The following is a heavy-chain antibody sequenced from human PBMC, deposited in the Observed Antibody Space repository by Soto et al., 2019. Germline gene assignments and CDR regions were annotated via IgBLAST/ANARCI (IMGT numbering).Heavy chain of an antibody. D-gene: IGHD6-19*01. CDR1: GGTFSSYT. V-gene: IGHV1-69*02. CDR2: IIPILGIA. Sequence: GASVKVSCKASGGTFSSYTISWVRQAPGQGLEWMGRIIPILGIANYAQKFQGRVTITADKSTSTAYMELSSLRSEDTAVYYCARGSIAVAGPNYYGMDVWGQGTTGTVSS. CDR3: ARGSIAVAGPNYYGMDV. J-gene: IGHJ6*02.